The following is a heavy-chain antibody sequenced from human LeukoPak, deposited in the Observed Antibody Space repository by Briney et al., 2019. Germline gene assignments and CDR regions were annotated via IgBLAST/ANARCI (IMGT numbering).Heavy chain of an antibody. V-gene: IGHV4-30-4*01. Sequence: PSETLSLTCTVSGGSISSGDYYWSWIRQPPGKGLEWIGYIYYSGSTYYNPSLKSRVTISVDTSKNQFSLKLSSVTAADTAVYYCARDFGAEADSYYYSMDVWGKGTTVTVSS. J-gene: IGHJ6*03. CDR2: IYYSGST. D-gene: IGHD6-19*01. CDR3: ARDFGAEADSYYYSMDV. CDR1: GGSISSGDYY.